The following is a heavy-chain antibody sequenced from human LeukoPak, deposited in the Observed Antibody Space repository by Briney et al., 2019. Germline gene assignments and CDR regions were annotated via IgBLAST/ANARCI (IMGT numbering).Heavy chain of an antibody. CDR3: ARHRTAYYFDY. CDR2: IYYSGST. CDR1: GGSINTRSYY. Sequence: SETLSLTCSVSGGSINTRSYYWGWIRQPPGKGLEWIGYIYYSGSTNYNPSLKSRVTISVDTSKNQFSLKLSSVTAADTAMYYCARHRTAYYFDYWGQGTLVTVSS. V-gene: IGHV4-61*05. J-gene: IGHJ4*02.